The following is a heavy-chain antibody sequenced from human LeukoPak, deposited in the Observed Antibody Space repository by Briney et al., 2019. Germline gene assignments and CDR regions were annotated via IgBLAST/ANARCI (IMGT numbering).Heavy chain of an antibody. CDR3: ARDSTVVTPMGAFDI. J-gene: IGHJ3*02. CDR2: IYSGGST. CDR1: GFTVSSNY. V-gene: IGHV3-53*01. D-gene: IGHD4-23*01. Sequence: GVSLRLSCAASGFTVSSNYMSWVRQAPGKGLEWVSVIYSGGSTYYADSVKGRFTISRDNSKNTLYLQMNSLRAEDTAVYYCARDSTVVTPMGAFDIWGQGTMVTVSS.